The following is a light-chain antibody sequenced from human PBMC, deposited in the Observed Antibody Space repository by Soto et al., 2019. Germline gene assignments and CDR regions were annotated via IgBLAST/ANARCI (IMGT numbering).Light chain of an antibody. J-gene: IGKJ4*01. CDR1: QSVSSY. Sequence: EIVLTQSPATLSLSPGERATLSCRASQSVSSYLAWYQQKPGQAPRLLIYDASTRATGIPARFSGSGSGTDFTLTISSLEPEDFAVYYCQQHNNWPPHTFGGGTKVEIK. V-gene: IGKV3-11*01. CDR2: DAS. CDR3: QQHNNWPPHT.